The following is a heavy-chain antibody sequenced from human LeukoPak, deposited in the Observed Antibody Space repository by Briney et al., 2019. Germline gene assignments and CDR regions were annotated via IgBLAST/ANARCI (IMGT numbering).Heavy chain of an antibody. CDR1: GFTVSSNY. V-gene: IGHV3-66*01. CDR2: IYSGGST. CDR3: ARENPPGIAAAGTLDY. J-gene: IGHJ4*02. D-gene: IGHD6-13*01. Sequence: GGSLRLSCAASGFTVSSNYMSWVRQAPGEGLEWVSVIYSGGSTYYADSVKGRFTISRDNSKNTLYLQMNSLRAEDTAVYYCARENPPGIAAAGTLDYWGQGTLVTVSS.